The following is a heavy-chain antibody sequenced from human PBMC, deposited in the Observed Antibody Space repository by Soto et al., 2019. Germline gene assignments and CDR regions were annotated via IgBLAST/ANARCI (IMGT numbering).Heavy chain of an antibody. CDR2: IIPIFGTA. D-gene: IGHD3-22*01. J-gene: IGHJ3*02. Sequence: SVKVSCKASGGTFSSYAISWVRQAPGQGLEWMGGIIPIFGTANYAQKFQGRVTITADESTSTAYMELSSLRSEDTAVYYCARDLDPSYYDSSGYYLAFDIWGQGTMVTVSS. CDR1: GGTFSSYA. CDR3: ARDLDPSYYDSSGYYLAFDI. V-gene: IGHV1-69*13.